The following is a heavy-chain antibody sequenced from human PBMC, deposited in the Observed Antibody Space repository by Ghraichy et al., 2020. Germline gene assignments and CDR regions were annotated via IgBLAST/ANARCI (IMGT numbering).Heavy chain of an antibody. Sequence: LSLTCAASGFTFSSYAMHWVRQAPGKGLEWVTVISYDGTNNYYADSVWGRFTISRDNSKNTLYLQMNSLRAEDTAVYYCAREDKGLDTAMVDYWGLGTLVTVSS. J-gene: IGHJ4*02. CDR2: ISYDGTNN. V-gene: IGHV3-30*04. CDR1: GFTFSSYA. CDR3: AREDKGLDTAMVDY. D-gene: IGHD5-18*01.